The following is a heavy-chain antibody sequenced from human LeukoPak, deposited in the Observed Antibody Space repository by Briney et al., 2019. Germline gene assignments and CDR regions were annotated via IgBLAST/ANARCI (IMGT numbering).Heavy chain of an antibody. CDR1: GFTFSSFG. CDR3: VRGVGVSRFNYFDP. V-gene: IGHV3-33*08. Sequence: GGSLRLSCAASGFTFSSFGMHWVRQAPGKGLEWVAVIWYDASNRYYADSVKGRFTISRDNSKNTLFLQMNSLRDDDTAVYYCVRGVGVSRFNYFDPWGQGTLVIVSS. D-gene: IGHD6-13*01. CDR2: IWYDASNR. J-gene: IGHJ5*02.